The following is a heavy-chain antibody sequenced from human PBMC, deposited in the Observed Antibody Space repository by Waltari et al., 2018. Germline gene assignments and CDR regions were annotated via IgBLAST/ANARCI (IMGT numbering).Heavy chain of an antibody. V-gene: IGHV3-7*01. Sequence: EVQLVESGGGLVQPGGPLRFSWAAPGITFRTHWMTGVRQAPGKGLEWVANIKQDGSEEYYVDSVKGRFTISRDNAKNSHYLQRNSLRAEETALYYCARGAGGFDYWGQGTLVTVSS. CDR3: ARGAGGFDY. J-gene: IGHJ4*02. CDR2: IKQDGSEE. D-gene: IGHD3-16*01. CDR1: GITFRTHW.